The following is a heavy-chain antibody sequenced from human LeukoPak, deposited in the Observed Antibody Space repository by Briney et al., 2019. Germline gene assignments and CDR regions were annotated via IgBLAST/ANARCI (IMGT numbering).Heavy chain of an antibody. J-gene: IGHJ4*02. CDR3: ARDRGGSYSAIDY. Sequence: GGSLRLSCAASGCTFSSYAMSWVRQAPGKGLEWVSFISSSSITIYYADSVKGRFTISGDNAEKSLYLQMNSLRAEDTAVYYCARDRGGSYSAIDYWGQGTLVTVSS. D-gene: IGHD2-15*01. V-gene: IGHV3-48*04. CDR1: GCTFSSYA. CDR2: ISSSSITI.